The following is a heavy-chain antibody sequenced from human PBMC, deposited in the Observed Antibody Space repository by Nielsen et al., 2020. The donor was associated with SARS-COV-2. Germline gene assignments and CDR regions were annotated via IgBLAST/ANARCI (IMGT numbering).Heavy chain of an antibody. CDR3: ARSAYRSDWSLGDAFDF. D-gene: IGHD6-19*01. CDR2: ISDDANNE. J-gene: IGHJ3*01. Sequence: GESLKISCEASGFTFTYYGMQWVRQAPGKGLEWVAVISDDANNEYYSDSVKGRFTISRDNSKNTLYVQMNSLRAEDTAVYYRARSAYRSDWSLGDAFDFWGPGTVVTVSS. CDR1: GFTFTYYG. V-gene: IGHV3-30*19.